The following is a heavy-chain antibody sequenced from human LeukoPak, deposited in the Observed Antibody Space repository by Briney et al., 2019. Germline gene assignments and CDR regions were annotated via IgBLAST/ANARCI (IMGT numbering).Heavy chain of an antibody. CDR3: AREANYGYDY. J-gene: IGHJ4*02. CDR1: GGSISRDY. D-gene: IGHD5-18*01. V-gene: IGHV4-59*01. Sequence: SETLSLTCTVSGGSISRDYWSWIRQPPGKGLEWIGYIYYTGSTNYNPSLKSRVTISVDTSKNQFSLKLSSVTAADTAVYYCAREANYGYDYWGQGTLVTVSS. CDR2: IYYTGST.